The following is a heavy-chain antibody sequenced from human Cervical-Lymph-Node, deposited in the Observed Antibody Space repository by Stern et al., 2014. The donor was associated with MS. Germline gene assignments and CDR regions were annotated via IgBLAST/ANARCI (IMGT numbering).Heavy chain of an antibody. CDR2: ISYDGSNN. V-gene: IGHV3-30*18. Sequence: VQLLESGGGVVQPGRSLRLSCAASGFTFSSYGMHWVRQAPGKGLEWVAVISYDGSNNYYADSVKGRFTISRDNSKNTLYLQMNSLRAEDTAVYYCAKDLPYYYGSGFLWGQGTLVTVSS. D-gene: IGHD3-10*01. CDR1: GFTFSSYG. CDR3: AKDLPYYYGSGFL. J-gene: IGHJ1*01.